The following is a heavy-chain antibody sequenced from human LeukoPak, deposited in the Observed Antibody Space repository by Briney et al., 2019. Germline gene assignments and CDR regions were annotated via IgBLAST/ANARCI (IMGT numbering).Heavy chain of an antibody. J-gene: IGHJ6*04. CDR3: AELGITMIGGV. V-gene: IGHV3-48*03. CDR1: GFTFSTYE. CDR2: ISSSGSTI. Sequence: GGSLRLSCAASGFTFSTYEMNWVRQAPGKGLEWVSYISSSGSTIYYADSVRGRFTISRDNAKNSLYLQMNSLRAEDTAVYYCAELGITMIGGVWGKGTTVTISS. D-gene: IGHD3-10*02.